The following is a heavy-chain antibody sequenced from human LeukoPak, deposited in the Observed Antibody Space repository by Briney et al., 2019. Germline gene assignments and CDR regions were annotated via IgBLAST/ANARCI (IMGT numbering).Heavy chain of an antibody. CDR2: ISGNGAST. V-gene: IGHV3-23*01. D-gene: IGHD1-1*01. CDR3: ARERKYDSNFDY. Sequence: GGSLRLSCAASGFTFSTHSMSWVRQAPGKGLEWVSAISGNGASTYYADSVKGRFTISRDNSKNTLYLQMNSLRAEDTAVYYCARERKYDSNFDYWGQGTLVTVSS. J-gene: IGHJ4*02. CDR1: GFTFSTHS.